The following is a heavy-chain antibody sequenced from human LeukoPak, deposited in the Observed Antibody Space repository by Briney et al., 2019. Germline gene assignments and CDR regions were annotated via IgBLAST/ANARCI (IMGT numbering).Heavy chain of an antibody. Sequence: PSETLSLTCAVYGGSFSGYDWSWIHQPPGKGLEWIGEINHSGSTNYNPSLKSRVTISVDTSKNQFSLKLSSVTAADTAVYYCARMWSRYDFWSGYPSYYFDYWGQGTLVTVSS. CDR3: ARMWSRYDFWSGYPSYYFDY. CDR2: INHSGST. D-gene: IGHD3-3*01. V-gene: IGHV4-34*01. J-gene: IGHJ4*02. CDR1: GGSFSGYD.